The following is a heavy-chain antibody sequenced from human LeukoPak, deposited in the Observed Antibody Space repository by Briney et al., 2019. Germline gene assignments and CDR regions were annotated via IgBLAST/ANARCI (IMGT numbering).Heavy chain of an antibody. Sequence: SETLSLTCAVYGGSFSGYYWSWIRQPPGKGLEWIGEINHSGSTNYNPSLKSRVTISVDTSKNQFSLKLSSVTAADTAVYYCARSGTTYYFDYWGQGTLVTVSS. D-gene: IGHD1-14*01. CDR2: INHSGST. V-gene: IGHV4-34*01. J-gene: IGHJ4*02. CDR3: ARSGTTYYFDY. CDR1: GGSFSGYY.